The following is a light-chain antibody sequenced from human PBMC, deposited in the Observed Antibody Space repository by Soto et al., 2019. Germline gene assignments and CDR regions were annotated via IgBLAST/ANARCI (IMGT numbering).Light chain of an antibody. J-gene: IGLJ2*01. CDR2: SNN. Sequence: QSVRTQPPSASGTPGQRVTISCSGSSSNIGSNTVNWYQQLPGTAPKLLIYSNNQRPSGVPDRFSGSKSGTSASLAISGLQSEDEADYYCAAWDDSLNGLFGGGTKLTVL. CDR3: AAWDDSLNGL. V-gene: IGLV1-44*01. CDR1: SSNIGSNT.